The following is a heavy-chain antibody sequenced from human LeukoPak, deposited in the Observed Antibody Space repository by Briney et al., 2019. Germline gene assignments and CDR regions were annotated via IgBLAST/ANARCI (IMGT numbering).Heavy chain of an antibody. CDR3: ARDLSVAEVATHGPDAFDI. CDR2: ISSSSSTI. D-gene: IGHD2-15*01. V-gene: IGHV3-48*02. CDR1: GFTFSSYS. Sequence: PGGSLRLSCAASGFTFSSYSMNWVRQAPGKGLEWVSYISSSSSTIYYADSVKGRFTISRDNAKNSLYLQMNSLRDEDTAVYYCARDLSVAEVATHGPDAFDIWGQGTMVTVSS. J-gene: IGHJ3*02.